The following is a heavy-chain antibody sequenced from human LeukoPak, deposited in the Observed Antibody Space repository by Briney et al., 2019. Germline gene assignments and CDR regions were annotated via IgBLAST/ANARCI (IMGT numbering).Heavy chain of an antibody. CDR3: AKIRYGGDLFDI. V-gene: IGHV3-23*01. Sequence: GGSLRLSCAASGFTFNMYAMAWVRQAPGKGLEWVSGINAGGGNTYYADSVKGRFTISRDNSKNTLYLQMSSLRVEDTAIYYCAKIRYGGDLFDIWGQGTLVTVSS. CDR1: GFTFNMYA. CDR2: INAGGGNT. J-gene: IGHJ3*02. D-gene: IGHD4-23*01.